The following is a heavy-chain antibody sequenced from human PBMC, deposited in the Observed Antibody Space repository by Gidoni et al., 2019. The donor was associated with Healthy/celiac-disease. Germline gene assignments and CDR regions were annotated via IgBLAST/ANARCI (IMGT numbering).Heavy chain of an antibody. CDR1: GYTFTGYY. CDR3: ARERYDFWSGYYNYYYGMDV. D-gene: IGHD3-3*01. Sequence: QVQLVQSGAEVKKPGASVKVSCKASGYTFTGYYMHWVRQAPGQGLEWMGWINPNSGGTNYAQKFQGRVTMTRDTSISTAYMELSRLRSDDTAVYYCARERYDFWSGYYNYYYGMDVWGQGTTVTVSS. CDR2: INPNSGGT. J-gene: IGHJ6*02. V-gene: IGHV1-2*02.